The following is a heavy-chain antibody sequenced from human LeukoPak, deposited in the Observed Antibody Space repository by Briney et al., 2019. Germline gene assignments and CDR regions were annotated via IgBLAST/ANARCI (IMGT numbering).Heavy chain of an antibody. Sequence: PGGSLRLSCAASGFSFSTYSMNWVRQAPGKGLEWVSPISSSSAYINQADSVKGRFTISRDNAKNSLYLQMNSLRAEDTAVYYCTTPSFPTTYYFDQWGQGTLVTVSS. CDR3: TTPSFPTTYYFDQ. V-gene: IGHV3-21*01. J-gene: IGHJ4*02. CDR2: ISSSSAYI. D-gene: IGHD1-14*01. CDR1: GFSFSTYS.